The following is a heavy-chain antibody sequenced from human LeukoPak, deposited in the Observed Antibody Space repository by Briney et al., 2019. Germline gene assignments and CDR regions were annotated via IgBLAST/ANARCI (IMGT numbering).Heavy chain of an antibody. D-gene: IGHD3-9*01. CDR3: ARGILRYFDWLWNFDY. Sequence: GGSLRLSCAASGFTFSSYAMHWVRQAPGKGLEWVAVISYDGSNKYYADSVKGRFTISRDNSKNTLYLQMNSLRAEDTAVYYCARGILRYFDWLWNFDYWGQGTLVTVSS. J-gene: IGHJ4*02. V-gene: IGHV3-30*01. CDR2: ISYDGSNK. CDR1: GFTFSSYA.